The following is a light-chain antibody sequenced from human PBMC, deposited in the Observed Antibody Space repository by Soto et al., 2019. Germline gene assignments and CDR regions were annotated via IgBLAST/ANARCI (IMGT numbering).Light chain of an antibody. J-gene: IGLJ1*01. Sequence: QAALTLPRTVSGSPEKSVTISCTETGNDVGAYNYVSWYQQHPGRPPKLMIYDVARWPSGVPDRFSGSKSGNTASLTISGLQAEDEADYFCCSYAGGSNYLFGTGTKVTVL. CDR2: DVA. V-gene: IGLV2-11*01. CDR1: GNDVGAYNY. CDR3: CSYAGGSNYL.